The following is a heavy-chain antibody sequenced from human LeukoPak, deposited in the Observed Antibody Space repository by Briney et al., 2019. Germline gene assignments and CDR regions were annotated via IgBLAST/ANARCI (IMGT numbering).Heavy chain of an antibody. D-gene: IGHD2-2*02. CDR3: VMGWCASISCYSPLDY. Sequence: ASGRVSCKVSGHTLTEVSMHWVRQAPGKGLEWMGGFDPEDGEILYAQKFQDRVTMTTDTSTSTAYMELRSLRSDDTAVYYCVMGWCASISCYSPLDYWGQGTLVTVSS. V-gene: IGHV1-24*01. J-gene: IGHJ4*02. CDR1: GHTLTEVS. CDR2: FDPEDGEI.